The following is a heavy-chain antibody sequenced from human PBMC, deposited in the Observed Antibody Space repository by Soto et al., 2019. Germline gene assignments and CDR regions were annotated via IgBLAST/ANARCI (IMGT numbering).Heavy chain of an antibody. D-gene: IGHD3-3*01. Sequence: ASVKVSCKASGYTFTSYGISWVRQAPGQGLEWMGWISAYNGNTNYAQKLQGRVTMTTYTSTSTAYMELRSLRSDDTAVYYCARSYYDFWSGYYTGYYYGMDVWGQGTTVTVSS. CDR3: ARSYYDFWSGYYTGYYYGMDV. J-gene: IGHJ6*02. CDR2: ISAYNGNT. CDR1: GYTFTSYG. V-gene: IGHV1-18*04.